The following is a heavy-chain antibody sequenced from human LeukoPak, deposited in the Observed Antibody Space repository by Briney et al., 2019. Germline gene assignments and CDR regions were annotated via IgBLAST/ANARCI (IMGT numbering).Heavy chain of an antibody. Sequence: SVKVSCKAPGFTFFNSAVQWVRQARGQRLEWIGWIVVGSGNTNYAQKFQERVSITRDMSTSTAYMELSSLRSEDTAMYYCAADVGVGASVSWGLGTLVTVSS. CDR1: GFTFFNSA. CDR3: AADVGVGASVS. V-gene: IGHV1-58*01. CDR2: IVVGSGNT. J-gene: IGHJ4*02. D-gene: IGHD1-26*01.